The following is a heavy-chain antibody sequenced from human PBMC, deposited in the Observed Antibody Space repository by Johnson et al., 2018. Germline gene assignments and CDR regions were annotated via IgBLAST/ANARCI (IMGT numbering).Heavy chain of an antibody. V-gene: IGHV3-15*07. CDR1: GFTFSNAW. Sequence: VQLVESGGGLVKPGGSLRLSCAASGFTFSNAWMNWVRQAPGKGLAWVGRIKSKTDGGTTDYAAPVKGRFTISRDDSKNTLYLQMNSRKTEDTTVYYRTTGGWGGGPTFDIWGQGTMVTVSS. CDR3: TTGGWGGGPTFDI. D-gene: IGHD3-16*01. J-gene: IGHJ3*02. CDR2: IKSKTDGGTT.